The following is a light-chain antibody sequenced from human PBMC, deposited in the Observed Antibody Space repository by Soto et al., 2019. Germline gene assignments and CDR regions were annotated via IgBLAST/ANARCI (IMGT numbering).Light chain of an antibody. J-gene: IGKJ5*01. V-gene: IGKV3-15*01. CDR2: GAS. CDR3: QQRHMWPIT. CDR1: QSISDT. Sequence: ETLMEQSPATLSRSPGGRDTLSCRASQSISDTLAWYQQKPGQAPRLLIHGASTRATGFPARFSGSGSGTDFTLTISSLEPEDSAVYYCQQRHMWPITFGQGTRLEIK.